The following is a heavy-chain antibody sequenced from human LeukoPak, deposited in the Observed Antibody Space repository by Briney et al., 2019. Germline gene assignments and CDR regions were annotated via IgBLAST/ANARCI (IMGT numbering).Heavy chain of an antibody. CDR3: ARGDYGDYDNAFDI. CDR2: IYHSGST. D-gene: IGHD4-17*01. J-gene: IGHJ3*02. CDR1: GGSISSSNW. V-gene: IGHV4-4*02. Sequence: SGTLSPTCAVSGGSISSSNWWSWVRQPPGKGLEWIGEIYHSGSTNYNPSLKSRVTISVDKSKNQFSLKLSSVTAADTAVYYCARGDYGDYDNAFDIWGQGTMVTVSS.